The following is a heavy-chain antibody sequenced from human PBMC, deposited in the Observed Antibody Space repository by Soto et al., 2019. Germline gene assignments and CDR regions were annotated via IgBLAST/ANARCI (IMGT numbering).Heavy chain of an antibody. CDR1: GFTFRSYA. V-gene: IGHV3-23*01. Sequence: EVQLLESGGGLVEPGGSLRLSCAASGFTFRSYAMTWVRQAPGKGLEWVSYTGGGGVSTYYADSVKGRFTSSRDDSKNTPYQQMTSLRAEDTALYYCAKIVGGGSHHDAFDIWGQGTMVTVSS. CDR2: TGGGGVST. J-gene: IGHJ3*02. CDR3: AKIVGGGSHHDAFDI. D-gene: IGHD2-15*01.